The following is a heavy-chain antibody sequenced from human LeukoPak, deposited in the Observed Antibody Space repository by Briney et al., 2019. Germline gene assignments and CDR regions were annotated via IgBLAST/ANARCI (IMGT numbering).Heavy chain of an antibody. CDR2: INPNSGGT. J-gene: IGHJ5*02. CDR3: ARDRVAARRYNWFDP. Sequence: ASVKVSCKASGYTFTGYYMHWVRQAPGQGVEWMGWINPNSGGTNYAQKFQGRVTMTRDTSISTAYMELSRLRSDDTAVYYCARDRVAARRYNWFDPWGQGTLVTVSP. D-gene: IGHD6-6*01. V-gene: IGHV1-2*02. CDR1: GYTFTGYY.